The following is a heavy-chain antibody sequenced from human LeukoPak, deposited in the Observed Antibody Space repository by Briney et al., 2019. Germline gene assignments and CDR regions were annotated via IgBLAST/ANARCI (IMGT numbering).Heavy chain of an antibody. D-gene: IGHD3-10*01. CDR2: ISSSSSTI. V-gene: IGHV3-48*02. J-gene: IGHJ3*02. Sequence: GGSLRLSCAASGFTFSSYSMNWVRQAPGKGLERVSYISSSSSTIYYADSLKGRFTISRDNAKNSLYLQMNSLRDEDTAVYYWSRDGMVRGVIIWDAFDIWGQGTMVTVSS. CDR3: SRDGMVRGVIIWDAFDI. CDR1: GFTFSSYS.